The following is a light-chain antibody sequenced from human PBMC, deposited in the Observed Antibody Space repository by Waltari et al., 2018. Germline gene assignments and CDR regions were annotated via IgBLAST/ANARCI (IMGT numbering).Light chain of an antibody. V-gene: IGKV1-39*01. CDR2: AAS. CDR1: QNNDTY. J-gene: IGKJ4*01. CDR3: QQTYSTPPT. Sequence: DIQMTQSPSSLSASVGDRVTITCRTSQNNDTYLTWSQQKPGKAPKILIYAASTLQSGVPSRFSGSGSGTDFTLTISSLQPEDFATYYCQQTYSTPPTFGGGTKVEVK.